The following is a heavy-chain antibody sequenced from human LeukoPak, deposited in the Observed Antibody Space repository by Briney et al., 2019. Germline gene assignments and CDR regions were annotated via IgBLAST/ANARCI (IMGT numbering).Heavy chain of an antibody. J-gene: IGHJ6*02. CDR3: ARAGTNSSSPLVQVSGSYGMDV. Sequence: QPGGSLRLSCAASGFTFSSYAMHWVRQAPGKGLEWVAVISYDGSNKYYADSVKGRFTISRDNSKNTLYLQMNSLRAEDTAVYYCARAGTNSSSPLVQVSGSYGMDVWGQGTTVTVSS. CDR2: ISYDGSNK. V-gene: IGHV3-30-3*01. D-gene: IGHD6-13*01. CDR1: GFTFSSYA.